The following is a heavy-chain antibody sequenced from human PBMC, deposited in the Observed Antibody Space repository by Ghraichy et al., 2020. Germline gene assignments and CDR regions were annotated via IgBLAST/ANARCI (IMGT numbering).Heavy chain of an antibody. D-gene: IGHD3-3*01. J-gene: IGHJ4*02. CDR2: ISSSSSYI. CDR1: GFTFSSYS. CDR3: ARGDDFWSGYPPVYYFDY. V-gene: IGHV3-21*01. Sequence: GGSLRLSCAASGFTFSSYSMNWVRQAPGKGLEWVSSISSSSSYIYYADSVKGRFTISRDNAKNSLYLQMNSLRAEDTAVYYCARGDDFWSGYPPVYYFDYWGQGTLVTVSS.